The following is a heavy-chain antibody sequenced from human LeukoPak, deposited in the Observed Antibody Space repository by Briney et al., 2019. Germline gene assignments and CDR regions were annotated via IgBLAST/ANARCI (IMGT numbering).Heavy chain of an antibody. J-gene: IGHJ6*02. CDR3: ARRRITIFGVVISYGMDV. V-gene: IGHV4-39*01. CDR1: GFTFSSYA. D-gene: IGHD3-3*01. Sequence: GSLRLSCAASGFTFSSYAMSWIRQPPGKGLEWIGSIYYSGSTYYNPSPKSRVTISVDTSKNQFSLKLSSVTAADTAVYYCARRRITIFGVVISYGMDVWGQGTTVTVSS. CDR2: IYYSGST.